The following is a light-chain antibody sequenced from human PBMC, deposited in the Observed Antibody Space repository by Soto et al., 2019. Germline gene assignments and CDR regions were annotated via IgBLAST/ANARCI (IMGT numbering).Light chain of an antibody. J-gene: IGKJ3*01. CDR1: QDISTY. Sequence: DIQMTQSPSSLSASVGDRVTITCQASQDISTYLNWYQQKPGKAPKLLIYDASYLETGVPSRFSGSGSGTDFTFTISSLQPEDIATYYCQQYDNLLFTFGPGTKVDIK. CDR3: QQYDNLLFT. V-gene: IGKV1-33*01. CDR2: DAS.